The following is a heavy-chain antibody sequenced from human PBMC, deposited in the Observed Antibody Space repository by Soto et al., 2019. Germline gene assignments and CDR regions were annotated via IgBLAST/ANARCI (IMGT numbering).Heavy chain of an antibody. J-gene: IGHJ5*02. CDR3: ARVKDIALRMDGFDP. V-gene: IGHV1-46*02. Sequence: QVQLVQSGAEVRKPGAPVRLSCKASGYSFNSYHIHWVRQAPGQGLEWMGIINPGGGTTSYAQKFQGRVTMTRDTSARTVYMELSSLKSNDTAVYYCARVKDIALRMDGFDPWGQGTLVTVSS. CDR1: GYSFNSYH. D-gene: IGHD2-8*01. CDR2: INPGGGTT.